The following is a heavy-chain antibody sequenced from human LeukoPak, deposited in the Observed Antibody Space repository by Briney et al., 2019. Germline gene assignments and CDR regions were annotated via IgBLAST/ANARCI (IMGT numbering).Heavy chain of an antibody. J-gene: IGHJ4*02. CDR1: GGSFSDYY. Sequence: ASETLSLTCAVYGGSFSDYYWTWIRQPPGKGLEWIGEINHSGSTNYNPSLKSRVTISVDTSKKQFFLRLSSVTAADTAVYYCAREVPGDYFDYWGQGTLVTVSS. CDR2: INHSGST. CDR3: AREVPGDYFDY. V-gene: IGHV4-34*01. D-gene: IGHD4-17*01.